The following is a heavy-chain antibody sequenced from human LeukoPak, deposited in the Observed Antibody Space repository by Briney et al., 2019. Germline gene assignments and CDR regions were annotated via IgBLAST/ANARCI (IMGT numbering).Heavy chain of an antibody. CDR3: AIPPGNCRNDCSFDH. CDR2: ICPGGYEN. V-gene: IGHV5-51*01. D-gene: IGHD2-21*02. Sequence: PGESLKISCEGSGYSFRNYGIGWVRQTPGKGLEWVGIICPGGYENRYSPSFQGLVTISVDKSISTAYLQWSSLKASDTAMYYCAIPPGNCRNDCSFDHWGQGTLVTVSS. J-gene: IGHJ4*02. CDR1: GYSFRNYG.